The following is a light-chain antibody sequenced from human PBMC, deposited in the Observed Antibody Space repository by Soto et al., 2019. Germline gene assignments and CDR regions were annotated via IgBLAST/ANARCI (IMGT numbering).Light chain of an antibody. V-gene: IGKV1-5*03. CDR2: KAS. CDR3: QQYNSYPLT. Sequence: DIQMTQSPCTLSASVGDRVIITCRASQSISSWLAWYQQKPGKAPKLLIYKASSLESRVPSRFSGSGSGTEFTLTISSLQPDDFATYYCQQYNSYPLTLGPGTKVDIK. CDR1: QSISSW. J-gene: IGKJ3*01.